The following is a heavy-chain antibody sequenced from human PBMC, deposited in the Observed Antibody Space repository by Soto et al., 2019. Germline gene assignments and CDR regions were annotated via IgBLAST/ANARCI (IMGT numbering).Heavy chain of an antibody. CDR3: ARDSRNSYGLDV. V-gene: IGHV3-48*03. J-gene: IGHJ6*02. CDR2: ISGSGTTI. Sequence: GGSLRVSCVASGFTFISFEMNWVRQAPGKGLEWVSYISGSGTTIYYADSVKGRFTTSRDNAKNSLYLQMNTLRAEDTALYYCARDSRNSYGLDVWGQGNTVTVSS. CDR1: GFTFISFE.